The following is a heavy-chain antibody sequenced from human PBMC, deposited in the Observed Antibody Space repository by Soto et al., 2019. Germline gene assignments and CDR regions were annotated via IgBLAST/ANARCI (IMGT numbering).Heavy chain of an antibody. CDR1: GFSFTGYY. CDR3: AKDLTRQLAYWLDP. Sequence: XSVKVSYKASGFSFTGYYIHWLRQAPGQGLEWMGWINAHSGGTEYAQKFQGRVTLTRDTSIATAYLTLTSPTSDDTALYYCAKDLTRQLAYWLDPWGQGTQVTVSS. V-gene: IGHV1-2*02. CDR2: INAHSGGT. J-gene: IGHJ5*02. D-gene: IGHD6-6*01.